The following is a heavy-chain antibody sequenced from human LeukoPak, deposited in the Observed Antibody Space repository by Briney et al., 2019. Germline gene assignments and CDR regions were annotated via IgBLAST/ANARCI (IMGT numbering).Heavy chain of an antibody. D-gene: IGHD4/OR15-4a*01. V-gene: IGHV4-39*01. CDR3: VRHISANTGYFDS. CDR2: IHYSGNS. CDR1: GGSISSDTSY. Sequence: SETLSFTCAVSGGSISSDTSYWGWIRQSPGKGLEWIGSIHYSGNSYYNPSLKSRVTIFVDTSRDQFSLDLYSVTAADTALYYCVRHISANTGYFDSCGQGTLVTVSS. J-gene: IGHJ4*02.